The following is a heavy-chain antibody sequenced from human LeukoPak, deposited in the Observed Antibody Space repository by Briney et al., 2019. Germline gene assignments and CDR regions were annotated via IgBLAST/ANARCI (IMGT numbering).Heavy chain of an antibody. Sequence: GGSLRLSCAASGFTFSDYAMHWVRQAPGKGLEWVTLISYNGVNKYYADSVKGRFTISRDNSKNTLYLQMDSLRAEDTAVYYCARAKDGTDILDYWGQGTLVTVSS. V-gene: IGHV3-30-3*01. J-gene: IGHJ4*02. CDR3: ARAKDGTDILDY. CDR2: ISYNGVNK. CDR1: GFTFSDYA. D-gene: IGHD3-9*01.